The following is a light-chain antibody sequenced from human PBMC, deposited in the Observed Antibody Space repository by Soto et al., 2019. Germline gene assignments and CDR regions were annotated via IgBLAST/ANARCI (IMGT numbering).Light chain of an antibody. CDR2: LGS. CDR1: QSLLHSNGYNY. CDR3: MQTLQTPRT. J-gene: IGKJ5*01. V-gene: IGKV2-28*01. Sequence: DTVMTQPPLSLPVTPGEPASISCRSSQSLLHSNGYNYLDWYLQRPGQSPQLLIYLGSSRASGVPDRFSGSGSGTHFTLKISRVEAEDVGVYYCMQTLQTPRTFGQGTRLEIK.